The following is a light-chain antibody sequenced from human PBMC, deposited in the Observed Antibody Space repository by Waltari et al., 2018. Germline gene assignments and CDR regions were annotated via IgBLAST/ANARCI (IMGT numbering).Light chain of an antibody. CDR3: ATWDDSLNWV. CDR1: YSNIGSRA. V-gene: IGLV1-44*01. J-gene: IGLJ3*02. Sequence: QSALTQPPSVSGTPGQRVTISCSGSYSNIGSRAVTWYQQLPGTAPKLLIYGNDHRPSVVPDRFSGSKSGTSASLAISGLQSEDEADYYCATWDDSLNWVFGGGTKLTVL. CDR2: GND.